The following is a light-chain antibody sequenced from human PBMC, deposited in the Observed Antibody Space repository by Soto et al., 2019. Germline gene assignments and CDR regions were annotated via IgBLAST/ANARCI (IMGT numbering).Light chain of an antibody. CDR2: GAS. V-gene: IGKV3-15*01. CDR1: QSVSSD. Sequence: EIVITQSPATLSVSPGERSTLSGRASQSVSSDLAWYQQKPGQAPRLLIYGASTRATGIPARFSGSGSGTEFTLTISSLQSENFAGYYCQQYNNWPWTFGQGTKVDIK. J-gene: IGKJ1*01. CDR3: QQYNNWPWT.